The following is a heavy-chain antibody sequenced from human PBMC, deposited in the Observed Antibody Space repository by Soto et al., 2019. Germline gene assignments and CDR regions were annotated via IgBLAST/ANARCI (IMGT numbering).Heavy chain of an antibody. CDR3: ARDRRWELLHGYYYYGMDV. Sequence: QVQLVESGGGVVQPGRSLRLSCAASGFTFSSYGMHWVRQAPGKGLEWVAVIWYDGSNKYYADSVKGRFTISRDNSKNTLYLQMNSVRAEDTAVYYCARDRRWELLHGYYYYGMDVWGQGTTVTVSS. CDR2: IWYDGSNK. J-gene: IGHJ6*02. V-gene: IGHV3-33*01. D-gene: IGHD1-26*01. CDR1: GFTFSSYG.